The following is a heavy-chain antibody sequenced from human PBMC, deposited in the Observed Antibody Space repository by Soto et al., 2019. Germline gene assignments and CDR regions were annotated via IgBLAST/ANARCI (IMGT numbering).Heavy chain of an antibody. D-gene: IGHD3-16*02. CDR1: GFTFSSYA. V-gene: IGHV3-23*01. CDR3: AKVLSPQSVWGSYRAEYYFDY. CDR2: ISGSGGST. J-gene: IGHJ4*02. Sequence: PXGSLRLSCAASGFTFSSYAMSWVRQAPGKGLEWVSAISGSGGSTYYADSVKGRFTISRDNSKNTLYLQMNSLRAEDTAVYYCAKVLSPQSVWGSYRAEYYFDYWGQGTLVTVSS.